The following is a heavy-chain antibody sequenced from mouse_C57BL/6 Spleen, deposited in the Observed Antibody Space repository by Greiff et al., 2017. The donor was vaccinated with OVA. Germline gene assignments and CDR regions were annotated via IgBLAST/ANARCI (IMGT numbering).Heavy chain of an antibody. CDR3: VRGDSGSYYYGSSFAY. Sequence: EVKLVESGGGLVQPKGSLKLSCAASGFTFNTYAMHWVRQAPGKGLEWVARIRSKSSNYATYYADSVKGRFTISRDDSQSMLYLQMNNLKTEDTAMYYCVRGDSGSYYYGSSFAYWGQGTLVTVSA. D-gene: IGHD1-1*01. CDR1: GFTFNTYA. J-gene: IGHJ3*01. V-gene: IGHV10-3*01. CDR2: IRSKSSNYAT.